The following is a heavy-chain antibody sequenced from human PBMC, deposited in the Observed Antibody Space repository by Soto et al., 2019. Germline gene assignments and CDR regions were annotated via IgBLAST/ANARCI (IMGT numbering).Heavy chain of an antibody. CDR1: GYTFTSYG. V-gene: IGHV1-18*01. CDR2: ISXYNGNX. CDR3: ASSHDPGGHWFDP. J-gene: IGHJ5*02. D-gene: IGHD3-16*01. Sequence: XVKVSCKASGYTFTSYGISWVRQAPGQGLEWMGWISXYNGNXNYAKKIQGRXXMTTDKSXXKAYMELRSLRSDETAVYYCASSHDPGGHWFDPWGQGTLVTVSS.